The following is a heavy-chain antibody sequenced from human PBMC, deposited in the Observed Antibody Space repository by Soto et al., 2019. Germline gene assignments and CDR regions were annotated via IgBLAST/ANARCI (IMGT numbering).Heavy chain of an antibody. D-gene: IGHD5-18*01. CDR1: GGSLSDNN. CDR2: ISQSEGT. V-gene: IGHV4-34*01. Sequence: SETLSLTCSVYGGSLSDNNWSWIRQPPGKGLEWIGEISQSEGTHYNPSLKSRVTIILDTSNNQFSLKLTSVTAADTALYYCARGMDSAKTGYWGQGTLVTVSS. J-gene: IGHJ4*02. CDR3: ARGMDSAKTGY.